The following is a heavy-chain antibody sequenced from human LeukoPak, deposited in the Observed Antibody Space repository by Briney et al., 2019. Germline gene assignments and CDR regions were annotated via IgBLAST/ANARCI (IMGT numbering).Heavy chain of an antibody. CDR1: GGTFSSYA. Sequence: SVKVSCKASGGTFSSYAISWVRQAPGQGLEWMGGIIPIFGTANYAQKFQGRVTITTDESTSTAYMELSSLRSEDTAVYYCASHDDGAYYFDYWGQGTLVTVSS. V-gene: IGHV1-69*05. CDR2: IIPIFGTA. J-gene: IGHJ4*02. CDR3: ASHDDGAYYFDY. D-gene: IGHD4-17*01.